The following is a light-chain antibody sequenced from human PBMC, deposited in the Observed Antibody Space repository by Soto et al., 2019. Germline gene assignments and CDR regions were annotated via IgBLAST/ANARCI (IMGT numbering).Light chain of an antibody. J-gene: IGKJ5*01. CDR1: QSILHRTDNKSS. CDR2: GAS. V-gene: IGKV4-1*01. CDR3: QHYVERSPIT. Sequence: DIVMTQSPDSLPVSLGERATINCKSSQSILHRTDNKSSLAWYQQKPGQAPRLLISGASSRATGIPDRFSGSGSGTDFTLTISRLEPEDFALYYCQHYVERSPITFGQGTRLEI.